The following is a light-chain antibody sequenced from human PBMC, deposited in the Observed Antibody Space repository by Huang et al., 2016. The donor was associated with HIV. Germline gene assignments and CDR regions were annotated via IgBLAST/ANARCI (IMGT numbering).Light chain of an antibody. V-gene: IGKV4-1*01. CDR2: WAS. Sequence: DIVMTQSPDSLAVSLGERATINCRSSQSLLDSSLHKDKLAWYQQKPGQPPRLLIFWASTRESAVPDRISGSGSGTDFTLTISSLQAEDVAVYYCQQYYRTPLTFGGGTKVEIK. J-gene: IGKJ4*01. CDR1: QSLLDSSLHKDK. CDR3: QQYYRTPLT.